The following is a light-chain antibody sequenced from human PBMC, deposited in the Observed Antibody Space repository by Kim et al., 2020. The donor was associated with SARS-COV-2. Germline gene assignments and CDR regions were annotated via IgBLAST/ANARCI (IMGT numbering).Light chain of an antibody. CDR2: GAS. Sequence: SPGERATLSGRASQSVSSSYLAWYQQKSGQAPRLLIYGASSRATGIPDRFSGSGSGTDFTLTISRLEPEDFAVYYCQQYGSSPRTFGQGTKVDIK. J-gene: IGKJ1*01. CDR3: QQYGSSPRT. CDR1: QSVSSSY. V-gene: IGKV3-20*01.